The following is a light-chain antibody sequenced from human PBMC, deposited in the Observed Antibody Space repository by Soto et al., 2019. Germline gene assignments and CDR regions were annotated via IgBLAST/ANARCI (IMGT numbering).Light chain of an antibody. J-gene: IGLJ2*01. V-gene: IGLV7-46*01. CDR1: TGGVTSGHY. CDR3: LLSYSGARGI. Sequence: QAVETQEPSLTVSPGGTVTLTCGSSTGGVTSGHYPYWFQQKPGQAPRTLIFDTSNKHSWTPARFSGSLLGGKAALTLSGAQPEDEAEYYCLLSYSGARGIFGGGTKVTVL. CDR2: DTS.